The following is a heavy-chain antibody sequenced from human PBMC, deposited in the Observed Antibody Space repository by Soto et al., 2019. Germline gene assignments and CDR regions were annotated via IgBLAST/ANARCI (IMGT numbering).Heavy chain of an antibody. CDR2: IIPIFGTA. J-gene: IGHJ3*02. CDR3: ARASLDTAMVGAFDI. Sequence: ASVKVSCTASGGTFSSYAISWVRQAPGQGLEWMGGIIPIFGTANYAQKFQGRVTITADESTSTAYMELSSLRSEDTAVYYCARASLDTAMVGAFDIWGQGTMVTVSS. CDR1: GGTFSSYA. D-gene: IGHD5-18*01. V-gene: IGHV1-69*13.